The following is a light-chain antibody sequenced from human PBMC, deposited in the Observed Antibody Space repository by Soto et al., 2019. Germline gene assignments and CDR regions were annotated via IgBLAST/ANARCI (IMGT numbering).Light chain of an antibody. J-gene: IGKJ1*01. Sequence: EIMLTQSPGTLSLPPGERATLSCRASQSVSSSYLAWYQQKPGQAPRLLIYGASSRATGIPDRFSGSGSGTDFTLTISRLEPEDFAVYYCQQYGSSPRTFGQGTKVDI. CDR3: QQYGSSPRT. CDR2: GAS. CDR1: QSVSSSY. V-gene: IGKV3-20*01.